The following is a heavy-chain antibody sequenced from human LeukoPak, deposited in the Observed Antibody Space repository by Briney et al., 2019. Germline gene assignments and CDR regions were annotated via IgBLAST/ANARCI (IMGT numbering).Heavy chain of an antibody. CDR2: IHYSGTT. V-gene: IGHV4-59*01. J-gene: IGHJ4*02. D-gene: IGHD5-12*01. CDR3: ARRRVYSGSGEFDF. CDR1: GGSMSGYY. Sequence: SETLSLTCTVSGGSMSGYYWSWIRQPPGKGLEWIGYIHYSGTTNYNPSLKSRVAISLDTSRNQFSLKLRSVTTADTAVYYCARRRVYSGSGEFDFWGQGTLVTVSS.